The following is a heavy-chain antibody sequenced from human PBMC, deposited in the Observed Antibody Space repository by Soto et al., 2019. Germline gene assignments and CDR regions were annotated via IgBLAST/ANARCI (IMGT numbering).Heavy chain of an antibody. V-gene: IGHV1-2*02. Sequence: DPVKVSRKASGATFSDYDIHRLRQAPGQGLVWMGWINPKSGGTAFARQFQGRVSMTWDTSLSTAYMEVSSLRSDDTVVYYCATGLKDVLNGFHFWGEGFLVT. D-gene: IGHD2-8*01. CDR3: ATGLKDVLNGFHF. J-gene: IGHJ4*02. CDR1: GATFSDYD. CDR2: INPKSGGT.